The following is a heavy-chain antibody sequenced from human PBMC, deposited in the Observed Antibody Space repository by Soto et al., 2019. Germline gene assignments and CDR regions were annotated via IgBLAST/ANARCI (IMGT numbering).Heavy chain of an antibody. D-gene: IGHD3-22*01. CDR2: IKQDGSEK. CDR3: ARGGHDSSGYYLLDPRPKSVY. CDR1: GFTFSSYW. V-gene: IGHV3-7*02. Sequence: GGSLRLSCAASGFTFSSYWMSWVRQAPGKGLEWVANIKQDGSEKYYVDSVKGRFTISRDNAKNSLYLQMNSLRAEDTAVYYCARGGHDSSGYYLLDPRPKSVYWGQGTLVTVSS. J-gene: IGHJ4*02.